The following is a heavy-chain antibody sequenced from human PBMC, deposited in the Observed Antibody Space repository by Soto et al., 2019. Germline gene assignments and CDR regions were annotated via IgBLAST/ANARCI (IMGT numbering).Heavy chain of an antibody. J-gene: IGHJ3*02. V-gene: IGHV1-46*03. CDR1: GYTLASCF. D-gene: IGHD1-26*01. CDR2: INPSSGTT. CDR3: TRVSGAFDI. Sequence: ASVEVCCKESGYTLASCFRRWVRQAPGQGLEWMGIINPSSGTTTYAQKFQDRLTMTRDTSTSTVYMELSSLRSEDTAVYYCTRVSGAFDIWGQGTKVTVSS.